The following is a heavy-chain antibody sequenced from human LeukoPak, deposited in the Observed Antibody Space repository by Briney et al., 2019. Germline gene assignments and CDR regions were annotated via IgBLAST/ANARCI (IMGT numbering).Heavy chain of an antibody. CDR1: GFTFSSYA. V-gene: IGHV3-23*01. D-gene: IGHD3-10*01. J-gene: IGHJ6*03. CDR2: ISASGGST. CDR3: AKNYGSGSSVKYYYYMDV. Sequence: GGSLRLSCAASGFTFSSYAMSWVRQAPKKGLEWVSVISASGGSTDYADSVKGRVTISRDNSKNTLYLQMNSLRAEDTAVYYCAKNYGSGSSVKYYYYMDVWGKGTTVTVSS.